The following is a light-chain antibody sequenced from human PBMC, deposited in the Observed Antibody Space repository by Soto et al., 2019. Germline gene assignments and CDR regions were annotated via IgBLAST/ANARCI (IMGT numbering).Light chain of an antibody. V-gene: IGKV3-20*01. J-gene: IGKJ4*01. CDR2: GAS. CDR3: HQYAASPNT. Sequence: EIVLTQSPGTLSLSPGESTTLSCRASQSVGRNFLAWYQQKPGRAPSLLIHGASYRATGVPDRFSGSGSETDFTLTISRLEPEDFAVYYCHQYAASPNTFGGGTKVEIK. CDR1: QSVGRNF.